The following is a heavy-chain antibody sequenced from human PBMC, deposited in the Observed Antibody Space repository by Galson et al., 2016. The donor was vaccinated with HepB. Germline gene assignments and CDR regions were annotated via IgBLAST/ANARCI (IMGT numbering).Heavy chain of an antibody. Sequence: PALVKPPQTLTLTCTLSGFSISTTGMRVSWIRQPPGKALEWLARIDWDDDKFYSTSLKTRLTISKDTSKNQVVLTMTNMDPVDTATYYCARLSYNYGLDYWGQGTLVTGSS. CDR1: GFSISTTGMR. CDR3: ARLSYNYGLDY. V-gene: IGHV2-70*04. J-gene: IGHJ4*02. CDR2: IDWDDDK. D-gene: IGHD5-18*01.